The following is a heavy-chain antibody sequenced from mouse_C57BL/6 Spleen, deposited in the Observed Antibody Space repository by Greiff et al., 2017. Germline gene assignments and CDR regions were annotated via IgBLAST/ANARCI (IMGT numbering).Heavy chain of an antibody. V-gene: IGHV2-2*01. CDR2: IWSGGST. CDR1: GFSLTSYG. J-gene: IGHJ3*01. D-gene: IGHD2-5*01. CDR3: ATYYSNYLFAY. Sequence: VQLVESGPGLVQPSQSLSITCTVSGFSLTSYGVHWVRQSPGKGLEWLGVIWSGGSTDYNAAFISRLSISKDNSKCQVFFKMNSLQADDTAIYYCATYYSNYLFAYWGQGTLVTVSA.